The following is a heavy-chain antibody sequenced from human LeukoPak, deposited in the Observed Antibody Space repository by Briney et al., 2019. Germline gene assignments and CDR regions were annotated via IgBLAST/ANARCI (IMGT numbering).Heavy chain of an antibody. D-gene: IGHD2-21*01. CDR1: GGSISSSSYY. CDR3: VREYSRSVVAGSRPDL. Sequence: NPSEALSLTCTVSGGSISSSSYYWGWIRQSPGKGLEWIGSMYYRGTTYENSSLKSRVTLSIDTSKNQFSLKLTSVTAADIGVYYCVREYSRSVVAGSRPDLWGQGLLVTVSS. V-gene: IGHV4-39*02. CDR2: MYYRGTT. J-gene: IGHJ4*02.